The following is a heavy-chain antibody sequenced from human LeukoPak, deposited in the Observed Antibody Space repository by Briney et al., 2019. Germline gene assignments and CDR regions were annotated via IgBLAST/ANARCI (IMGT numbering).Heavy chain of an antibody. D-gene: IGHD1-1*01. V-gene: IGHV4-34*01. CDR3: ARDRQLERRGYPKYYFDY. CDR1: GGSISGYY. J-gene: IGHJ4*02. Sequence: SETLSLTCIVSGGSISGYYWSWIRQPPGKGLEWIGEINHSGSTNYNPSLKSRVTISVDTSKNQFSLKLSSVTAADTAVYYCARDRQLERRGYPKYYFDYWGQGTLVTVSS. CDR2: INHSGST.